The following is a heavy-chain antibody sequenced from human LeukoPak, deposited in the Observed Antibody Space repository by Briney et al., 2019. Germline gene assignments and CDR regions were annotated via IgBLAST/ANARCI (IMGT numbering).Heavy chain of an antibody. CDR3: ARLRAAPAFFDH. Sequence: ASVTVSFTASDYTFTSYGIAWVRQAPGQELEWVGWVNTNNGDTNYAQKIQGRVTMTTDTSTTTAYMELRNLRSDDTAVYFCARLRAAPAFFDHWGQGTLVTVSS. J-gene: IGHJ4*02. V-gene: IGHV1-18*01. CDR1: DYTFTSYG. D-gene: IGHD6-25*01. CDR2: VNTNNGDT.